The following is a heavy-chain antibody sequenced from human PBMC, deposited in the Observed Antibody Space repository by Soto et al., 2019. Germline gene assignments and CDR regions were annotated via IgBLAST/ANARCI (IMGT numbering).Heavy chain of an antibody. D-gene: IGHD3-9*01. V-gene: IGHV4-59*01. CDR1: GGSISSYY. J-gene: IGHJ4*02. Sequence: SETLSLTCTGSGGSISSYYWSWIRQPPGKGLEWIGYIYYSGSTNYNPSRKSRVTISVDTSKNQFSLKLSSVTAADTAVYYCARAILRYFDWSPSYFDYWGQGTVVTVSS. CDR2: IYYSGST. CDR3: ARAILRYFDWSPSYFDY.